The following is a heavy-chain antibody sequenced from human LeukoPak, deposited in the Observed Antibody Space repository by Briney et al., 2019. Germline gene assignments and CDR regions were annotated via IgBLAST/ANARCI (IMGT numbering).Heavy chain of an antibody. CDR3: ARAPIVVDFGMDV. V-gene: IGHV3-11*05. J-gene: IGHJ6*02. CDR2: ISSTSSYT. CDR1: GFTFSDHY. D-gene: IGHD2-15*01. Sequence: MTGGSLRLSCAASGFTFSDHYMTWIRQAPGKWLDCVAYISSTSSYTNYADSVRGRFTISRDNAKNSLYLQMNSLRAEDTAVYYCARAPIVVDFGMDVWGQGTMVTVSS.